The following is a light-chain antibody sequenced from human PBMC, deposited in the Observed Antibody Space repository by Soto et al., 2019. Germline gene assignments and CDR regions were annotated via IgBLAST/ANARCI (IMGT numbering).Light chain of an antibody. V-gene: IGKV3-15*01. CDR1: QRMSSN. CDR2: GAS. J-gene: IGKJ4*01. Sequence: EIVMTQSPATLSVSPGERATLSCRASQRMSSNLAWYQQKPGQPPRLLIYGASTRATGIPARFSGTGSGTEFTLTISSLQSEDSAVYYCQQYKNWLALTFGGGTKVEIK. CDR3: QQYKNWLALT.